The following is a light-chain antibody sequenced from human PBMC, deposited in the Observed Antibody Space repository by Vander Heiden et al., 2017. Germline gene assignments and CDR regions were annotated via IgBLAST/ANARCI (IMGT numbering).Light chain of an antibody. J-gene: IGKJ4*01. V-gene: IGKV1-39*01. CDR2: GAS. CDR1: QNIGNH. Sequence: DIQMTQSPSSLSASVGDRVTITCRAGQNIGNHLNWYRQKPGEAPNLLIYGASSLQSGVPSRFTGSLSSSLTPISSLLPEDFATYYCQQSYSAPLTFGGGTKVEIK. CDR3: QQSYSAPLT.